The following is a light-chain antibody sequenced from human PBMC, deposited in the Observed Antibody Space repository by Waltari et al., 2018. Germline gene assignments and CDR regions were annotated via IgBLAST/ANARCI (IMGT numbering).Light chain of an antibody. J-gene: IGLJ1*01. CDR1: SGDVGGYNY. Sequence: QSALTQPPSASGSPGQSVTISCPGTSGDVGGYNYVSWYQHHPGTAPKVLISEVSKRPAGVTDRFSGSKSGNPASLTVSGLQGEDEADYYCVSYAAGSNYVFGTGTKVTVL. CDR2: EVS. CDR3: VSYAAGSNYV. V-gene: IGLV2-8*01.